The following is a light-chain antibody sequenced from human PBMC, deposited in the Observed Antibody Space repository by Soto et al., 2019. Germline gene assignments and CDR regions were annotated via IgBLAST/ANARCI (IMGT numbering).Light chain of an antibody. J-gene: IGLJ1*01. V-gene: IGLV2-8*01. Sequence: QSALTQPPSASGSPGQSVTISCTGTSSDIGYYNFVSWYQQNPGKAPRLLIYEVNKRPSGVPDRFSGSKSGNTASLTVSGLQAADEADYYCTAYAGSDVHYGFGTGTKLTVL. CDR1: SSDIGYYNF. CDR2: EVN. CDR3: TAYAGSDVHYG.